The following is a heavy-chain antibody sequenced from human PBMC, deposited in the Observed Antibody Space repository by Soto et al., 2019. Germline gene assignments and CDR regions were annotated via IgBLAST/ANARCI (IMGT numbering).Heavy chain of an antibody. CDR1: GFTFSSYS. CDR2: ISSSSSYI. CDR3: ARDRYGDPEPYYFDY. Sequence: ESGGGLVKPGGSLRLSCAASGFTFSSYSMNWVRQAPGKGLEWVSSISSSSSYIYYADSVKGRFTISRDNAKNSLYLQMNSLRAEDTAVYYCARDRYGDPEPYYFDYWGQGTLVTVSS. D-gene: IGHD4-17*01. J-gene: IGHJ4*02. V-gene: IGHV3-21*01.